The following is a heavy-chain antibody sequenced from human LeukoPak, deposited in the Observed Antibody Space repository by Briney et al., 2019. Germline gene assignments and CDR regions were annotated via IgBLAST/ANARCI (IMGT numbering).Heavy chain of an antibody. CDR3: AKEGTPQVSTWYDL. D-gene: IGHD3-10*01. CDR2: ISYEGGTQ. J-gene: IGHJ5*02. Sequence: PGMSLRLSCAASGVTLSPYGMHWVRQAPGKGLEWVAVISYEGGTQHYADSVNGRFIISRDNPRNTLYLQMNILRTEDTAVYYCAKEGTPQVSTWYDLWGQGTQVIVSS. CDR1: GVTLSPYG. V-gene: IGHV3-30*18.